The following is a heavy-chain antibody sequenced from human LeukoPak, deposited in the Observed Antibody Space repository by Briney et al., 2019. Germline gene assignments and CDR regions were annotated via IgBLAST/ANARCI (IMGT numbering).Heavy chain of an antibody. Sequence: GGSLRLSCAASGFSFSNHWMTWVRQAPGKGLEWVASVNKDASEKSYLDSVKGRFTISRDNAKTSLYLQMSSLRVEDTAVYYCARGPPYGSRSDYFDSWGQGTLVTVST. J-gene: IGHJ4*02. CDR2: VNKDASEK. CDR3: ARGPPYGSRSDYFDS. D-gene: IGHD3-10*01. V-gene: IGHV3-7*01. CDR1: GFSFSNHW.